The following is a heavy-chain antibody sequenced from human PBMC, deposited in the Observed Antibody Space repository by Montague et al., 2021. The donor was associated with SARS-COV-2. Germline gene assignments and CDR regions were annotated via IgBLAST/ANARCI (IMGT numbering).Heavy chain of an antibody. Sequence: SETLSLTCAVSGGSISSSSWCSWFLQPPRKELEWCGGIYHNGRTXYNXPPNDRVTRIVDKSKNQFSLQLLSLTTADTAVYYCARESSGCFLRRCCGYCLDAWGQGTTVTVSS. J-gene: IGHJ6*02. CDR1: GGSISSSSW. D-gene: IGHD6-19*01. CDR3: ARESSGCFLRRCCGYCLDA. CDR2: IYHNGRT. V-gene: IGHV4-4*02.